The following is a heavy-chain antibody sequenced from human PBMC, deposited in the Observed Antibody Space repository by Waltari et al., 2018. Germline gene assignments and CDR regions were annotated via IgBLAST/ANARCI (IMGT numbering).Heavy chain of an antibody. CDR2: IYYSGST. Sequence: QLQLQESGPGLVKPSETLSLPCTVPGASISISTSSWGWSRQPPGKVLEWIGSIYYSGSTYYNPSLKSRVTISVDTSKNQFSLKLSSVTAADTAVYYCARGRQQLVDFDYWGQGTLITVSS. D-gene: IGHD6-13*01. J-gene: IGHJ4*02. V-gene: IGHV4-39*01. CDR1: GASISISTSS. CDR3: ARGRQQLVDFDY.